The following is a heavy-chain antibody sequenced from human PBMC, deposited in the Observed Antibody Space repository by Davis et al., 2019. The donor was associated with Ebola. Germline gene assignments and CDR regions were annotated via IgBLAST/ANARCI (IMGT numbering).Heavy chain of an antibody. CDR1: GGSFSGYY. D-gene: IGHD6-6*01. V-gene: IGHV3-53*01. CDR3: AKRVYSSSSALDY. J-gene: IGHJ4*02. Sequence: ETLSLTCAVYGGSFSGYYWSWIRQPPGKGLEWVSVIYSGGSTYYADSVKGRFTISRHNSKNTLYLQMNSLRAEDTAVYYCAKRVYSSSSALDYWGQGTLVTVSS. CDR2: IYSGGST.